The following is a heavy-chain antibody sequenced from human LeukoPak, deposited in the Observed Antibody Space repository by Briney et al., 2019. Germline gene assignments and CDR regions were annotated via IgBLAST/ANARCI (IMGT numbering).Heavy chain of an antibody. J-gene: IGHJ4*02. CDR2: MNPNSGNT. CDR1: GYTFTSFD. Sequence: ASVKVSCKASGYTFTSFDINWVRQATGQGLEWMGWMNPNSGNTGYAQKFQGRVTMTRNTSISTAYMELSSLRSEDTAVYYCARGRRDGYNYNYWGQGTLVTVSS. V-gene: IGHV1-8*01. D-gene: IGHD5-24*01. CDR3: ARGRRDGYNYNY.